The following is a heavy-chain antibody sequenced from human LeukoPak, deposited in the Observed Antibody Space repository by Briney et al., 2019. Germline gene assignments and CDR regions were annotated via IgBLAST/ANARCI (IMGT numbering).Heavy chain of an antibody. J-gene: IGHJ4*02. V-gene: IGHV3-30-3*01. Sequence: GRALRLSCAASGFTFSSYAMHWVRQAPGKGLEWGAVISYDGSNKYYADSVKGRFTLSRDNSKNTLYLQMNSLRAEDTAVYYCARDLPRGYSYGSLDYWGQGTLVTVSS. D-gene: IGHD5-18*01. CDR3: ARDLPRGYSYGSLDY. CDR2: ISYDGSNK. CDR1: GFTFSSYA.